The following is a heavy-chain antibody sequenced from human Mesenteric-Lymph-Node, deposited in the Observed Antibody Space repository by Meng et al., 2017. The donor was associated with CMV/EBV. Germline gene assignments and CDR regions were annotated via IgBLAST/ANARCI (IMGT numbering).Heavy chain of an antibody. Sequence: GSLRLSCAVYGGSFSGYDWSWIRQPPGKGLERIGEINHSGSTNYNPSLKSRVTISVDTSKNQFSLKLSSVTAADTAGYYCASSYYDSREHYFDYWGQGTVVTVSS. CDR1: GGSFSGYD. J-gene: IGHJ4*02. D-gene: IGHD3-22*01. CDR2: INHSGST. V-gene: IGHV4-34*01. CDR3: ASSYYDSREHYFDY.